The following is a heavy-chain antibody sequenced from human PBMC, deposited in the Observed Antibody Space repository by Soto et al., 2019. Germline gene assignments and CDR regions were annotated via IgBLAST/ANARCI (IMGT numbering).Heavy chain of an antibody. CDR3: AKDLEVGIVGAGGEMDV. V-gene: IGHV3-9*01. CDR1: GFTFDDYA. CDR2: INWNSGRI. D-gene: IGHD6-19*01. J-gene: IGHJ6*02. Sequence: EVQLVESGGGLVQPGRSLRLSCAASGFTFDDYAMHWVRQAPGKGLEWVSGINWNSGRIGYADSVKGRFTISRDNAKNSLYLQMSSLRAEDAALYYCAKDLEVGIVGAGGEMDVWGQGTTVTVSS.